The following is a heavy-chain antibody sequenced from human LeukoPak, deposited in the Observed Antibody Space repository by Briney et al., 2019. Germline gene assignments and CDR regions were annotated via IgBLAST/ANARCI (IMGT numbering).Heavy chain of an antibody. CDR2: IYYSGST. J-gene: IGHJ4*02. V-gene: IGHV4-30-4*01. Sequence: SQTLSLTCTVSGGSISSGDYYWSWIRQPPGKGLEWIGYIYYSGSTYYNPSLKSRVTISVDTSKNQFSLYLLMTSLRAEDTAVHYCARQNTPHGNFDYWGQGILVTVSS. D-gene: IGHD1-26*01. CDR3: ARQNTPHGNFDY. CDR1: GGSISSGDYY.